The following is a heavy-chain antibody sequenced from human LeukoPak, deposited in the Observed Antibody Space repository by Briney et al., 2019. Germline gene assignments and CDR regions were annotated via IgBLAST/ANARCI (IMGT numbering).Heavy chain of an antibody. J-gene: IGHJ4*02. CDR3: ARESCSSTSCYDY. CDR1: GFPFSSYW. V-gene: IGHV3-48*01. CDR2: ISSSSSTI. D-gene: IGHD2-2*01. Sequence: GGSLRLSCAASGFPFSSYWMSWVRQAPGKGLEWVSYISSSSSTIYYADSVKGRFTISRDNAKNSLYLQMNSLRAEDTAVYYCARESCSSTSCYDYWGQGTLVTVSS.